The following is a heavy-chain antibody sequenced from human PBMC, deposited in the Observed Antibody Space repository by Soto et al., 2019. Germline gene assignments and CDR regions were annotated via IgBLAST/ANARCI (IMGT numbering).Heavy chain of an antibody. CDR1: GFSFSISP. CDR2: ISYDGTNK. Sequence: QVQLVESGGGVVQPGRSLRLSCAASGFSFSISPMHWVRQAPGKGPEWVALISYDGTNKFYADSVKGRFTISRDNYKSTLYLQVDSLRTEDAAVYYCARDPKTSGGQHWAFNYFDSWGQGTLGTVSS. J-gene: IGHJ4*02. D-gene: IGHD7-27*01. CDR3: ARDPKTSGGQHWAFNYFDS. V-gene: IGHV3-30-3*01.